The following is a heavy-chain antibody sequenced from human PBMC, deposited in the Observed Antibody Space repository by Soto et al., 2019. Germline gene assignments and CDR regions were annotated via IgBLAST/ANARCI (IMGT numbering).Heavy chain of an antibody. CDR1: GGSFSTYY. Sequence: SETLSLTCVVSGGSFSTYYYNWIRQSPGKGLEWIGEINHSGNNNYSPSLKSRVTMSLDTSKNQFSLKLTSVTAADTAVYYCARGGSNDWQVAFDIWGQGTMVTVSS. CDR3: ARGGSNDWQVAFDI. CDR2: INHSGNN. V-gene: IGHV4-34*01. J-gene: IGHJ3*02. D-gene: IGHD3-9*01.